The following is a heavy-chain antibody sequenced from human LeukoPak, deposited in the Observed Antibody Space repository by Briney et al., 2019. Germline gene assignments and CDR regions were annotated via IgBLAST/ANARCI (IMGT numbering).Heavy chain of an antibody. J-gene: IGHJ4*02. Sequence: PGGSLRLSCVASGFTFSGYWLHWVRQAPGKGLVWVSRINGDGRTTPYADSVKGRFTISRDNAKNTLYLQIDSLRAEDTAVYYCARETSGYELDYWGQGTLDTVSS. D-gene: IGHD1-1*01. V-gene: IGHV3-74*01. CDR3: ARETSGYELDY. CDR1: GFTFSGYW. CDR2: INGDGRTT.